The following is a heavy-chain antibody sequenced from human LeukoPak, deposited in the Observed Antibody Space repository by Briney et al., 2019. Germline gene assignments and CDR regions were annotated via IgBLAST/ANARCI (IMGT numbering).Heavy chain of an antibody. V-gene: IGHV3-23*01. J-gene: IGHJ3*02. Sequence: GGSLRLSWAASGFXFSTYAISWVRQAPGKGLKWVSSIIGSGGITYYADSVKGRFTISRDNSKNTLYLQMNSLRAEDTAIYYCAKTEKQWQIDAFDIWGQGTIVTVSS. CDR2: IIGSGGIT. CDR3: AKTEKQWQIDAFDI. CDR1: GFXFSTYA. D-gene: IGHD6-19*01.